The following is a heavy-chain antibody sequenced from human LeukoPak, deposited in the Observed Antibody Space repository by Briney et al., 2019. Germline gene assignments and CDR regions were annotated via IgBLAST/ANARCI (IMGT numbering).Heavy chain of an antibody. J-gene: IGHJ3*02. CDR3: ARDVDHYHSTGKGLVDI. CDR1: GYTFTGYY. CDR2: INPNGGGT. V-gene: IGHV1-2*02. Sequence: ASVKVSCKASGYTFTGYYIHWVRQAPGQGLEWMGWINPNGGGTNSAQKFQGRVTMTRDTSISTAYMELNRLRSDDTAVYYCARDVDHYHSTGKGLVDIWGQGIMVTVSS. D-gene: IGHD3-22*01.